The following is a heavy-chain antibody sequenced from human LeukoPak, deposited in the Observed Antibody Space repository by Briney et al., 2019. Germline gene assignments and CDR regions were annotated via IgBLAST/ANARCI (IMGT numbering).Heavy chain of an antibody. CDR3: ARYTSGYYGYFDY. CDR2: INPSGGST. J-gene: IGHJ4*02. CDR1: GYTFTSYH. V-gene: IGHV1-46*01. Sequence: ASVKVSCKASGYTFTSYHMYWVRQAPGQGLEWMGIINPSGGSTSYAQKFQGRVTMTRDTSISTVYMELSRLRSDDAAMYYCARYTSGYYGYFDYWGQGTLVTVSS. D-gene: IGHD3-22*01.